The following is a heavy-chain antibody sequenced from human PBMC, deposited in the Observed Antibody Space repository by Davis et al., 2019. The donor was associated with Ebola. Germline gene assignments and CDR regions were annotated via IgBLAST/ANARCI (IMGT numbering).Heavy chain of an antibody. CDR1: GFTISDYY. CDR2: ISSTGSSI. CDR3: ARVGRYSSSSGDY. Sequence: SLNISCAASGFTISDYYMCWIRQAPGKGLEWVSYISSTGSSIYYADSLKGRFTISRDNAKNLLLLLMNSLRAEDTTVYYCARVGRYSSSSGDYWGQGTLVTVSS. D-gene: IGHD6-6*01. J-gene: IGHJ4*02. V-gene: IGHV3-11*01.